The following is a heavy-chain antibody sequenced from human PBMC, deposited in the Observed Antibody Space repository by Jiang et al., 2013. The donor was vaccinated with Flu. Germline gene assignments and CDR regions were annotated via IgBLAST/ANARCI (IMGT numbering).Heavy chain of an antibody. D-gene: IGHD6-13*01. CDR2: IYTSGST. V-gene: IGHV4-61*02. J-gene: IGHJ4*02. CDR3: ARGIMGFSIAAAGTVDY. CDR1: GGSISSGSYY. Sequence: GLVKPSQTLSLTCTVSGGSISSGSYYWSWIRQPAGKGLEWIGRIYTSGSTNYNPSLKSRVTISVDTSKNQFSLKLSSVTAADTAVYYCARGIMGFSIAAAGTVDYWGQGTLVTVSS.